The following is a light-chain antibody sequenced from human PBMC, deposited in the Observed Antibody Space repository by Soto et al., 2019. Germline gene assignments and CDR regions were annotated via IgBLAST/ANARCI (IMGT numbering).Light chain of an antibody. CDR1: SNDVGGYNY. V-gene: IGLV2-11*01. CDR3: CSYAGTYWV. Sequence: QSVLTQPRSVSGSPGQSVTISCTGTSNDVGGYNYVSWFQQHPGKVPKLMVYVVSYRPSGVPDRFSGSKSGNTASLTISGLQADDEGDYYCCSYAGTYWVFGGGTKLTVL. J-gene: IGLJ3*02. CDR2: VVS.